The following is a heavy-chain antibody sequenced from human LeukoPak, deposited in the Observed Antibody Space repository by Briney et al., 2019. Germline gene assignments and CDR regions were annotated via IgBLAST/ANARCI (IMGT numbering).Heavy chain of an antibody. V-gene: IGHV4-39*01. D-gene: IGHD3-10*01. J-gene: IGHJ4*02. CDR2: IYYSGST. CDR1: GGSISRSSYY. Sequence: SETLSLTCTVSGGSISRSSYYWGWIRQSPGKGLEWIGSIYYSGSTYYNPSLKSRVTISVDSSKNQFSLKLSSVTAADTAVYYCARGTMVRGLEMDYWGQGTLVTVSS. CDR3: ARGTMVRGLEMDY.